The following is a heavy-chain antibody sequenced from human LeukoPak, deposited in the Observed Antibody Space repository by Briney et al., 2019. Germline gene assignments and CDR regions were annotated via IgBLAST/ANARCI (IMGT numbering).Heavy chain of an antibody. CDR2: SYPGDSDT. J-gene: IGHJ4*02. Sequence: GESLKISCKGSGYSFTSYWIGWVRQMPGKGLEWMGISYPGDSDTRYSPSFQGQVTISADKSISTAYLQWSSLKASDTAMYYCARRLGETYYYDSSGSPYFDYWGQGTLVTVSS. D-gene: IGHD3-22*01. CDR3: ARRLGETYYYDSSGSPYFDY. V-gene: IGHV5-51*01. CDR1: GYSFTSYW.